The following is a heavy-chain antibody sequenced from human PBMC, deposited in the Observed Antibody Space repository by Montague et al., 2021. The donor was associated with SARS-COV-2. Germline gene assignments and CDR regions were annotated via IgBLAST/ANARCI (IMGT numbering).Heavy chain of an antibody. D-gene: IGHD6-13*01. CDR2: INHSGST. CDR1: GGSFSGYY. J-gene: IGHJ6*02. V-gene: IGHV4-34*01. CDR3: ARGPHSSSWHYYYYYGMDV. Sequence: SETLSLTCAVYGGSFSGYYWSWIRQPQGKGLEWIGEINHSGSTNYNPSLKSRVTISVDTSKNQFSLKLSSVTAADTAVYYCARGPHSSSWHYYYYYGMDVWGQGTTVTVSS.